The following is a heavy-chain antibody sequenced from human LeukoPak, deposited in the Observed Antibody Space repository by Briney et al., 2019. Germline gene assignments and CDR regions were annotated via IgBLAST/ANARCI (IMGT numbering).Heavy chain of an antibody. V-gene: IGHV4-38-2*02. CDR1: GYSISSGYY. D-gene: IGHD3-9*01. CDR3: ARSQKGEYYDILTGPTAPYNWFDP. CDR2: SGST. J-gene: IGHJ5*02. Sequence: PSETLSLTCTVSGYSISSGYYWGWIRQPPGKGLEWIGSGSTYYNPSLKSRVTISVDTSKNQFSLKLGSVTAADTAVYYCARSQKGEYYDILTGPTAPYNWFDPWGQGTLVTVSS.